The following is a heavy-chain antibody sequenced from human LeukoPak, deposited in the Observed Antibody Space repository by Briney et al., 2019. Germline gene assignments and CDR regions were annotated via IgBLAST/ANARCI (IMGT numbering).Heavy chain of an antibody. CDR1: GGSISSYY. CDR3: ARLDMVRGVIHDY. D-gene: IGHD3-10*01. V-gene: IGHV4-59*08. J-gene: IGHJ4*02. CDR2: IYYSGST. Sequence: PSETPSLTCTVSGGSISSYYWSWIRQPPGKGLEWIGYIYYSGSTNYNPSLKGRVTISVDTSKNQFSLKLSSVTAADTAVYYCARLDMVRGVIHDYWGQGTLVTVSS.